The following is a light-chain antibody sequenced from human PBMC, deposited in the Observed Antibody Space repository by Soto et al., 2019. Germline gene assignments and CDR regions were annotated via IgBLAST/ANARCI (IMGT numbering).Light chain of an antibody. V-gene: IGKV2-30*01. CDR2: RVS. CDR1: QDLLYIDGSTD. Sequence: DVVVTQTPLSLPVTLGQPASISCRSSQDLLYIDGSTDLNWFQQRPGQSPRRLIYRVSNRDSGVPDRDSDSGSCTDFTLKISRVEAEDVGVYYCMQRPHWPYTFGQGTKLQIK. CDR3: MQRPHWPYT. J-gene: IGKJ2*01.